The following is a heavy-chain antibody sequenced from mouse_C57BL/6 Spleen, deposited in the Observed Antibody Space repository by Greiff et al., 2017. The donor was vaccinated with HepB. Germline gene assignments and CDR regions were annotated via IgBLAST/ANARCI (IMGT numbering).Heavy chain of an antibody. D-gene: IGHD2-2*01. J-gene: IGHJ4*01. CDR1: GYTFTSYW. CDR2: IHPNSGST. CDR3: STGLRGYYYAMDY. V-gene: IGHV1-64*01. Sequence: QVQLQQPGAELVKPGASVKLSCKASGYTFTSYWMHWVKQRPGQGLEWIGMIHPNSGSTNYNEKFKSKATLTVDKSSSTAYMQLGSLTSEDSAVYYCSTGLRGYYYAMDYWGQGTSVTVSS.